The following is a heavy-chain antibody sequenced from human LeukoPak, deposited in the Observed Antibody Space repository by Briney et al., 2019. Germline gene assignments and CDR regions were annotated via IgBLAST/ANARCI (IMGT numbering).Heavy chain of an antibody. J-gene: IGHJ3*02. CDR2: IYQSGST. V-gene: IGHV4-61*01. D-gene: IGHD5-18*01. Sequence: PSETLSLTCTVSGGSVSSGSYYWSWIRQPPGKGLEWIGYIYQSGSTYYNPSLKGRVTISMDRSKNQFSLRLSSVTAADTAVYYCARDGDRAMVRAFDIWGQGTMVTVSS. CDR1: GGSVSSGSYY. CDR3: ARDGDRAMVRAFDI.